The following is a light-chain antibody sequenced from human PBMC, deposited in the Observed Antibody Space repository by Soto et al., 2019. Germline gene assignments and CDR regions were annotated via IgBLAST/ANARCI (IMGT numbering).Light chain of an antibody. J-gene: IGLJ1*01. Sequence: QSALTQPASVSGSLGQSITISCAGTSSDVGAYNYVSWYQHHPGKAPKLMIYDVNNRPSGDSNRFSGSKSGNTASLTISGLQAEDEADYYCSSWTSGATYVFGSGTKLTVL. V-gene: IGLV2-14*03. CDR1: SSDVGAYNY. CDR2: DVN. CDR3: SSWTSGATYV.